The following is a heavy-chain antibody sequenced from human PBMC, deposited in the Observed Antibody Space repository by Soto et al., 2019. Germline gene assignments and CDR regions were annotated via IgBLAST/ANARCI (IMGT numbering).Heavy chain of an antibody. CDR3: ARGTVTSRRWFGP. CDR2: ISTFNGNT. J-gene: IGHJ5*02. CDR1: ASTFTGYT. V-gene: IGHV1-18*04. D-gene: IGHD4-17*01. Sequence: QVHLVQSGTEVKEPGASVKVSCKASASTFTGYTINWVRQAPGQGLEWMGRISTFNGNTKYAGNFAGRVTMTTNTSTTTADMEVTILTFDDTAVYFCARGTVTSRRWFGPWGKGTLVSVSS.